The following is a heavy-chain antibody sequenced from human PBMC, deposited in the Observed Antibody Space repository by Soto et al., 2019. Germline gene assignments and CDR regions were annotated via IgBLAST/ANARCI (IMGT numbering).Heavy chain of an antibody. D-gene: IGHD3-16*01. V-gene: IGHV3-7*01. CDR3: TRRALGYFDY. J-gene: IGHJ4*02. CDR1: GFMFNIYW. Sequence: EVQLVESGGGLVQPGGSPSLSCAASGFMFNIYWMSWVRQAPGKGLEWVANIKLDGSEKYYVDSVKGRFTIFRDNAKNSLYLQMNSLRVEDTAVYYCTRRALGYFDYWGQGTLVTVSS. CDR2: IKLDGSEK.